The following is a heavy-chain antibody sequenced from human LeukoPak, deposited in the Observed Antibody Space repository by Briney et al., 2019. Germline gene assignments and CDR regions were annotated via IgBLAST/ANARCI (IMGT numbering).Heavy chain of an antibody. J-gene: IGHJ3*02. CDR2: IIPIFGTA. CDR1: GGTFSSYA. CDR3: ARVGLYYYDSGGDGFDM. Sequence: SVKVSCKASGGTFSSYAISWVRQAPGQGLEWMGGIIPIFGTANYAQKFQGRVTITADESTSTAYMELSSLRSEDTAVYYCARVGLYYYDSGGDGFDMWGQGTMVTVSS. V-gene: IGHV1-69*13. D-gene: IGHD3-22*01.